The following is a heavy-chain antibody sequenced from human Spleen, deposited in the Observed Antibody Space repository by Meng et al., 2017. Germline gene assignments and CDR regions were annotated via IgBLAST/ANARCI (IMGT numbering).Heavy chain of an antibody. V-gene: IGHV3-11*04. CDR3: VRDRGAAGTDY. Sequence: GESLKISCAATGFTFNYHYMRWIRQAPGKGLEWVSDISPSSSDIYYTDSVKGRFTISRDNARNSLYLQMNSLRVEDTAVYYCVRDRGAAGTDYWGQGTLVTVSS. D-gene: IGHD6-13*01. J-gene: IGHJ4*02. CDR2: ISPSSSDI. CDR1: GFTFNYHY.